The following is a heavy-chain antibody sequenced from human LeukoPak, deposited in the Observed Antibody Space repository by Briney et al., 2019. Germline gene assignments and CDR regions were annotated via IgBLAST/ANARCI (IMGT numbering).Heavy chain of an antibody. CDR2: ISGTGGST. CDR3: AKAPFLEWFTLEY. CDR1: GFTFRSYA. D-gene: IGHD3-3*01. J-gene: IGHJ4*02. Sequence: GGSLRLSCAASGFTFRSYAMSWVRQAPGKGLEWVSTISGTGGSTYYADSVKGRFTISRDNSKNTLNLQMNSLRAEDTAVYYCAKAPFLEWFTLEYWGQGTLVTVSS. V-gene: IGHV3-23*01.